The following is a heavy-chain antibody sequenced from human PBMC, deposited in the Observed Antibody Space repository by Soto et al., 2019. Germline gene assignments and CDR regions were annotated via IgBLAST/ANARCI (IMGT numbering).Heavy chain of an antibody. Sequence: GGSLRLSCAGSGFTFSSYWMTWVRRAPGKGLEWVANIKQDGSGRNYLESVKGRFTISRDNSENSLSLQMNSLRAEDTAVYLCARGYCDSSRCFANWFDLWGQGALVTVSS. CDR2: IKQDGSGR. J-gene: IGHJ5*02. V-gene: IGHV3-7*01. CDR3: ARGYCDSSRCFANWFDL. CDR1: GFTFSSYW. D-gene: IGHD3-22*01.